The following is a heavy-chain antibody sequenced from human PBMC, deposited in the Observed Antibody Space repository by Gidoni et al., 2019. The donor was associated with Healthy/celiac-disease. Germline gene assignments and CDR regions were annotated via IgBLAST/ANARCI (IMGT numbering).Heavy chain of an antibody. J-gene: IGHJ6*02. D-gene: IGHD3-3*01. V-gene: IGHV3-30*18. CDR2: ISYDGSNK. Sequence: QVHLVESGGGVVQPGMSLRLSCAASGFTFSSYGMHWVRQAPGKGLEWVAVISYDGSNKYYADSVKGRFTISRDNSKNTLYLQMNSLRAEDTAVYDCAKDLRGITIFGAAHYYYYYGMDVWGQGTTVTVSS. CDR3: AKDLRGITIFGAAHYYYYYGMDV. CDR1: GFTFSSYG.